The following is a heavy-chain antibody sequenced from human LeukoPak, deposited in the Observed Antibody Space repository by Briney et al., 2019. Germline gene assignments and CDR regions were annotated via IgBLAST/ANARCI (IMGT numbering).Heavy chain of an antibody. CDR2: IYPGDSDT. CDR3: ARRAYYGSGSNQNWFDP. V-gene: IGHV5-51*01. J-gene: IGHJ5*02. CDR1: IHSYTIYG. D-gene: IGHD3-10*01. Sequence: GESLNLSCKGCIHSYTIYGLLGVRHMPGKALECVGNIYPGDSDTRYSPSFQGQVTISADKSISTAYLQWSSLKASDTAMYYCARRAYYGSGSNQNWFDPWGQGTLVTVSS.